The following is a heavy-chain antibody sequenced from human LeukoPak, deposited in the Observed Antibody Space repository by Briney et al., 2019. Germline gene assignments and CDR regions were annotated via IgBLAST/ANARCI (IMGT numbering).Heavy chain of an antibody. CDR1: GYTFTGYY. CDR3: VARSHPFDY. CDR2: LTPSTGVT. J-gene: IGHJ4*02. V-gene: IGHV1-2*02. Sequence: ASVKVSCKASGYTFTGYYIHWVRQAPGQGLEWMGWLTPSTGVTNYAQKFQSRVTMTRDTSITTAYMELGSLRSDDTAVCFCVARSHPFDYWGQGTLVTVSS.